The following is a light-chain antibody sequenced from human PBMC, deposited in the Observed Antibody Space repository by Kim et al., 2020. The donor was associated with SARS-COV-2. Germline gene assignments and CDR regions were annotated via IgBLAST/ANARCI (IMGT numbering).Light chain of an antibody. CDR3: QQYNNWPPA. Sequence: VSPGESATPPCRASQSVSSNLAWYQQMPGQAPRLLIYGASARATGIPARFSGSGSGTEFTLTISSLQSEDFAVYYCQQYNNWPPAFGQGTKVDIK. V-gene: IGKV3-15*01. CDR1: QSVSSN. CDR2: GAS. J-gene: IGKJ1*01.